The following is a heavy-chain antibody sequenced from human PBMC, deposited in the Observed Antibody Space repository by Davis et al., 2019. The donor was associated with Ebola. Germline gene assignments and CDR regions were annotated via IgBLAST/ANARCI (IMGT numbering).Heavy chain of an antibody. J-gene: IGHJ3*02. D-gene: IGHD3-9*01. CDR3: ARLRYRGPSRSGNDAFDI. V-gene: IGHV4-39*01. Sequence: SETLSLTCTVSGGSITSDSYYWGWIRQPPGMGLQWIANISYSGNNFYSPSLQGRVTISVEASKSQFSLKLRGVTAADAAVYYCARLRYRGPSRSGNDAFDIWGQGTLVTVSS. CDR2: ISYSGNN. CDR1: GGSITSDSYY.